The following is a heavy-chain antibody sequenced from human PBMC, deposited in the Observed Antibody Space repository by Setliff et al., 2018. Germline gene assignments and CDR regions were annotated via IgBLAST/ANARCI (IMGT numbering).Heavy chain of an antibody. V-gene: IGHV1-2*02. CDR3: TRDPTGSNFYNFQFYMDV. D-gene: IGHD1-1*01. CDR1: GYPFTGYY. CDR2: INPNTGAE. J-gene: IGHJ6*03. Sequence: ASVKVSCKAFGYPFTGYYYSHWVRQAPGQGPEWMGWINPNTGAEKYAQQFQGRVTMTRAMSLRTVYLDLSGLTSDDTAVYYCTRDPTGSNFYNFQFYMDVWGKGTTVTVSS.